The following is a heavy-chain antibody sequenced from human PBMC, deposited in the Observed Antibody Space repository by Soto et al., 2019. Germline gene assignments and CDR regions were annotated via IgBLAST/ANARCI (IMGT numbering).Heavy chain of an antibody. V-gene: IGHV2-5*02. CDR2: IYWDDDE. CDR1: GFALSTSGEG. J-gene: IGHJ4*02. CDR3: AHSRSGRDDWYGGNFDY. D-gene: IGHD3-10*01. Sequence: QITLKESGPTRVKPTQTLTLTCTFSGFALSTSGEGVAWIRQAPGKALEWLELIYWDDDERYSPSLKSRLSITKYASNTQVVPTMTNIAPVDSDTYYCAHSRSGRDDWYGGNFDYWGQGTLVTVSS.